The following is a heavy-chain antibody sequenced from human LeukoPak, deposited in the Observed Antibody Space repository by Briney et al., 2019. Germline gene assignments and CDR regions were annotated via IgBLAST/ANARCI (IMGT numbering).Heavy chain of an antibody. V-gene: IGHV3-11*05. J-gene: IGHJ4*02. Sequence: GGSLRLSCAASGFAFSDYYMIWIRQAPGKGLKWLGYISGSGSFTNYADSVKGRFNISRDNAKESVYLQMNSLRAEDTALYYCARDLSWRTGSLDYWGQGTMVTVSS. CDR1: GFAFSDYY. D-gene: IGHD3/OR15-3a*01. CDR3: ARDLSWRTGSLDY. CDR2: ISGSGSFT.